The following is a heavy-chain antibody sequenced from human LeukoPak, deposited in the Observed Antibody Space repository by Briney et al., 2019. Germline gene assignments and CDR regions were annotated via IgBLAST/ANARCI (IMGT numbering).Heavy chain of an antibody. CDR3: ARAWDMGLVRGVGRDAFDI. CDR2: ISSSGSTI. J-gene: IGHJ3*02. CDR1: GFTFSSYE. Sequence: PGGSLRLSCAASGFTFSSYEMNWVRQAPGKGLEWVSYISSSGSTIYYADSVKGRFTISRDNAKNSLYLQMNSLRAEDTAVYYCARAWDMGLVRGVGRDAFDIWGQGTMVTVSS. D-gene: IGHD3-10*01. V-gene: IGHV3-48*03.